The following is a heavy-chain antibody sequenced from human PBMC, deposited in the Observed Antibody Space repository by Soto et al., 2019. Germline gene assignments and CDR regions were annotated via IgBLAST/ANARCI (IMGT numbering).Heavy chain of an antibody. CDR1: EFTFSDYY. J-gene: IGHJ4*02. CDR3: ARGWGILISHSYDY. CDR2: ISSSGSSI. D-gene: IGHD3-10*01. V-gene: IGHV3-11*01. Sequence: QVQLVESGGGLVKPGGSLRLSCAASEFTFSDYYMSWIRQAPGKGLEWVSYISSSGSSIYYADSVKGRFTISRDNAKNTRSLQMNSLRVEDTAVYYCARGWGILISHSYDYWGQGTLVTVSS.